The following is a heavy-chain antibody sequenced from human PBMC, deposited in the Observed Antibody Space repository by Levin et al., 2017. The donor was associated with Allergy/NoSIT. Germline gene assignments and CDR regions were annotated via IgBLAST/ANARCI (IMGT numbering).Heavy chain of an antibody. V-gene: IGHV4-61*01. CDR1: GGSVSSGSYY. D-gene: IGHD1-26*01. CDR2: IYYSGST. CDR3: ARGLVGGTRGAFDI. Sequence: PSETLSLTCTVSGGSVSSGSYYWSWIRQPPGKGLEWIGYIYYSGSTNYNPSLKSRVTISVDTSKNQFSLKLSSVTAADTAVYYCARGLVGGTRGAFDIWGQGTMVTVSS. J-gene: IGHJ3*02.